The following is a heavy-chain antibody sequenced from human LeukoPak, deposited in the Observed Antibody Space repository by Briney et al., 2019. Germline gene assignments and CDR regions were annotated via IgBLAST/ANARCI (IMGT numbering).Heavy chain of an antibody. D-gene: IGHD3-3*01. V-gene: IGHV4-59*08. CDR2: IYYSGST. CDR3: ARGSYYDFWSGSEFDY. J-gene: IGHJ4*02. CDR1: GGSISSYY. Sequence: PSETLSLTCTVSGGSISSYYWSWIRQPPGKGLEWIGYIYYSGSTNYNPSLKSRVTISVDTSKNQFSLKLSSVTAADTAVYYCARGSYYDFWSGSEFDYWGQGTLVTVSS.